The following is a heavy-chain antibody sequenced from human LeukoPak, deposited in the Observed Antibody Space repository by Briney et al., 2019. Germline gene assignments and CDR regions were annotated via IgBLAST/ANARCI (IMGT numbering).Heavy chain of an antibody. CDR2: ISAYNGNT. D-gene: IGHD6-19*01. CDR1: GYTFTSYG. V-gene: IGHV1-18*01. CDR3: ARQSLGGYSSGWYAWYFDL. J-gene: IGHJ2*01. Sequence: ASVKVSCKASGYTFTSYGISWVRQAPGQGLEWMGWISAYNGNTNYAQKLQGRVTMTTDTSTSTANMELRSLRSDDTAVYYCARQSLGGYSSGWYAWYFDLWGRGTLVTVSS.